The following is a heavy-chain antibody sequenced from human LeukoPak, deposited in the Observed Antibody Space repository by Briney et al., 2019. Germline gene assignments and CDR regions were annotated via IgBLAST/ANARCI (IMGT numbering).Heavy chain of an antibody. D-gene: IGHD5-18*01. CDR2: IIPILGIA. CDR1: GYTFTAYH. V-gene: IGHV1-69*04. CDR3: ARGYSYAFGY. Sequence: SVTVSCKASGYTFTAYHFHWVRQAPGQGLEWMGRIIPILGIANYAQKFQGRVTITADKSTSTAYMELSSLRSEDTAVYYCARGYSYAFGYWGQGTLVTVSS. J-gene: IGHJ4*02.